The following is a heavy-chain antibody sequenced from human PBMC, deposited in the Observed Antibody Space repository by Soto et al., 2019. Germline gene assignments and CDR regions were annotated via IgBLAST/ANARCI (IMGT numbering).Heavy chain of an antibody. J-gene: IGHJ4*02. Sequence: QVQLVESGGGVVQPGRSLRLSCAASGFAFSSYEMHWVRQVPGKGLEWVSLISSDGSNEYYADSVKGRFTISRDNSKNTLSLQMHSLRPEDTAVYFCASPGEGRFWGQGTLVSVSS. CDR2: ISSDGSNE. D-gene: IGHD3-10*01. CDR3: ASPGEGRF. V-gene: IGHV3-30-3*01. CDR1: GFAFSSYE.